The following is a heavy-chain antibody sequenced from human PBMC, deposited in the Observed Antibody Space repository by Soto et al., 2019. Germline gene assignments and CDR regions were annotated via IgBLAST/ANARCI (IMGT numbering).Heavy chain of an antibody. CDR2: IYKSATT. V-gene: IGHV4-30-4*01. J-gene: IGHJ5*01. Sequence: SETLSLTCSVSGDSISNLDYFWAWIRQPPGQALEYIGYIYKSATTYYNPSFESRVAISVDTSKSQFSLNVTSVTAADTAVYFCARGRYCLTGTCFENWFDSWGEGTLVT. D-gene: IGHD7-27*01. CDR1: GDSISNLDYF. CDR3: ARGRYCLTGTCFENWFDS.